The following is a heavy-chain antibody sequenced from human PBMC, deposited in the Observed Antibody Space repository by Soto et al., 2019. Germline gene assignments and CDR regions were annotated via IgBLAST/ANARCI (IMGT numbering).Heavy chain of an antibody. Sequence: QVQLVQCGAEVKKPGASVKVPCKASGYTFTSCGIIWVRQAHGQGIEWMGWISAYNGNTNYAQKLQGRVTMTTDTSTSTAYMELRSLRSDDTAVYYCARLYYFDSGSFSQFDPWGQGTLVTVSS. V-gene: IGHV1-18*01. CDR3: ARLYYFDSGSFSQFDP. J-gene: IGHJ5*02. CDR2: ISAYNGNT. D-gene: IGHD3-10*01. CDR1: GYTFTSCG.